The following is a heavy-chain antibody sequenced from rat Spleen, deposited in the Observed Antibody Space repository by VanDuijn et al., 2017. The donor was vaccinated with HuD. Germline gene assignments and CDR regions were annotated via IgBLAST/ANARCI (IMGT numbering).Heavy chain of an antibody. Sequence: EVQLVESDGGLVQPGRSLKLSCAASGFTFSDYYMAWVRQAPTKGLEWVATISYDGSSTYYRDSVKGRFTISRDNAKSTLYLQMDSLRSEDTATYYCAREEDYYDGSYGYWGQGVMVTVSS. D-gene: IGHD1-12*02. CDR2: ISYDGSST. CDR1: GFTFSDYY. CDR3: AREEDYYDGSYGY. V-gene: IGHV5-29*01. J-gene: IGHJ2*01.